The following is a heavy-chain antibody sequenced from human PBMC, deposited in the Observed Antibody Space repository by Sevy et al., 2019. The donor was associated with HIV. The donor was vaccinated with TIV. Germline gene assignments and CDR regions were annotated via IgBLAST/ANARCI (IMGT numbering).Heavy chain of an antibody. CDR2: ISGSGGGK. CDR1: GFTFSSFA. J-gene: IGHJ4*02. Sequence: GGSLRLSCAASGFTFSSFAISWVRQDPGKGLEWVSDISGSGGGKKYADSVKGRFTVSRDNAQNTVFLQMNNLRGEDTGLYYCAKEFYRGSYLEDWGQGTLVTVSS. CDR3: AKEFYRGSYLED. V-gene: IGHV3-23*01. D-gene: IGHD3-10*01.